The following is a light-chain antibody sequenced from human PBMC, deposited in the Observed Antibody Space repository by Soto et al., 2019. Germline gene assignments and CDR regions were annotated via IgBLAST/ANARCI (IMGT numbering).Light chain of an antibody. Sequence: EIVLTQSPGTRCLSPGERATLSGRASQSVTANNLACYQQKPGQAPRLLIYGASTRATGIPDRFSGSGSETDFTLTISRLEPEDFAVYYCHQYGVSSGTFGQGTNLEIK. CDR1: QSVTANN. CDR2: GAS. J-gene: IGKJ2*01. V-gene: IGKV3-20*01. CDR3: HQYGVSSGT.